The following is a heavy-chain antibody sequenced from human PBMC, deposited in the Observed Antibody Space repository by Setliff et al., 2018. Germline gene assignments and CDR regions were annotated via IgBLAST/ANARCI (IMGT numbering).Heavy chain of an antibody. CDR1: GFSLTTTRVA. Sequence: SGPTLVNPTQTLTLTCTFSGFSLTTTRVAVGRIRQPPGKALEWLALIYWDDDKRYTYSPSLKTRLTVSRDTYRNQVVLTMANMDPVDTATYYCAHRRVGNYDSSGNYHSYFDYWGQGILVTVS. CDR2: IYWDDDK. CDR3: AHRRVGNYDSSGNYHSYFDY. J-gene: IGHJ4*02. D-gene: IGHD3-22*01. V-gene: IGHV2-5*02.